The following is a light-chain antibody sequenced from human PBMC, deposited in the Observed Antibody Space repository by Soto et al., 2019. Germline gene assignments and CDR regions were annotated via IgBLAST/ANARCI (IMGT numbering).Light chain of an antibody. J-gene: IGLJ2*01. CDR2: DVT. V-gene: IGLV2-11*01. CDR1: SSDVGGYSY. CDR3: QSYDSNLSGSL. Sequence: HSALTQPRSVSGSPGQSVTISCTGTSSDVGGYSYVSWYQHHPGKAPKLMISDVTKRPSGVPDRFSGSKSGTSASLAITGLQGEDEGDYYCQSYDSNLSGSLFGGGTKLTVL.